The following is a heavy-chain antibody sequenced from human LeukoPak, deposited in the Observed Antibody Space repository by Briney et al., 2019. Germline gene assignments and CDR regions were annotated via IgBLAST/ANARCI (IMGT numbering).Heavy chain of an antibody. Sequence: GGSLRLSCAASGFTFSSYAMHWVRQAPGKGLEWVAVISYDGSNKYYADSVKGRFTISRVNSKNTLYLQMNSLRAEDTAVYYCAREGHIVVVLDPYGMDVWGQGTTVTVSS. CDR3: AREGHIVVVLDPYGMDV. V-gene: IGHV3-30-3*01. D-gene: IGHD3-22*01. CDR1: GFTFSSYA. CDR2: ISYDGSNK. J-gene: IGHJ6*02.